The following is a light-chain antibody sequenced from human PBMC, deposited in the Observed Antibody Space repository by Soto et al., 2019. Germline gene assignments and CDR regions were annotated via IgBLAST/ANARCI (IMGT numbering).Light chain of an antibody. CDR3: SSYAGSDIWV. V-gene: IGLV2-8*01. Sequence: QSALTQPPSAAGSPGQSVTISCTGTSSDVAGYKYVSWFHQHPGKAPKLMIYEVSERPSGVPDRFSGSKSGNTASLTVSGLQADDEADYYCSSYAGSDIWVFGTGTKLTVI. CDR1: SSDVAGYKY. CDR2: EVS. J-gene: IGLJ1*01.